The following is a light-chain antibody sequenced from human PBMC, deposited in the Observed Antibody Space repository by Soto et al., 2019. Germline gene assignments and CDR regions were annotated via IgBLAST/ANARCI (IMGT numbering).Light chain of an antibody. V-gene: IGKV3-20*01. J-gene: IGKJ5*01. Sequence: EFVLTQSPGTLSLSPGERATLSCRASQSVSSKLAWYQQKPGQAPRLLISGASSRATGIPGRFSGSGSGTDFTLTISRLEPEDFALYYCQHYGASPITFGQGTRLEIK. CDR3: QHYGASPIT. CDR2: GAS. CDR1: QSVSSK.